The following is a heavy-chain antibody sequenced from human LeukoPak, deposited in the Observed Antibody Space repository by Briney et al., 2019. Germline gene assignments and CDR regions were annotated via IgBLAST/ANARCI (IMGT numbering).Heavy chain of an antibody. CDR2: IKGDGSEK. J-gene: IGHJ4*02. V-gene: IGHV3-7*05. D-gene: IGHD5-12*01. CDR1: GLTLSSHW. CDR3: AKGRVIVATISYFDY. Sequence: GGSLRLSCAASGLTLSSHWMSWVRQAPGKGPEGVANIKGDGSEKYYVDSVKGRFTISRDNAKNSLYLQMNSLRAEDTALYYCAKGRVIVATISYFDYWGQGTLVTVSS.